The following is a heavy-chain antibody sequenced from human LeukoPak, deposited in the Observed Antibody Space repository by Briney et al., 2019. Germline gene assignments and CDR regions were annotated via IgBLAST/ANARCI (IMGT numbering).Heavy chain of an antibody. CDR3: VKDRATYYDTSGYFDY. CDR1: GFTVSSNY. CDR2: IYSGGST. J-gene: IGHJ4*02. V-gene: IGHV3-53*05. Sequence: GGSLRLSCAASGFTVSSNYMSWVRQAPGKGLEWVSVIYSGGSTYYADSVKGRFTISRDNSKNTLYLQMNSLRAEDTAVYYCVKDRATYYDTSGYFDYWGQGTLVTVSS. D-gene: IGHD3-22*01.